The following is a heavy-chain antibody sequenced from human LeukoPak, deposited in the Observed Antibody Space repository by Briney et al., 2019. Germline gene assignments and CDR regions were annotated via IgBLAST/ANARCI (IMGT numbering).Heavy chain of an antibody. CDR3: ATDLDTAMAIPSYRPPLNTHDAFDI. D-gene: IGHD5-18*01. Sequence: ASVKVSCKVSGYTLTELSMHWVRQAPGKGLEWMGGFDPEDGETIYAQKFQGRVTMTEDTSTDTAYMELSSLRSEDTAVYYCATDLDTAMAIPSYRPPLNTHDAFDIWGQGTMVTVSS. V-gene: IGHV1-24*01. CDR1: GYTLTELS. J-gene: IGHJ3*02. CDR2: FDPEDGET.